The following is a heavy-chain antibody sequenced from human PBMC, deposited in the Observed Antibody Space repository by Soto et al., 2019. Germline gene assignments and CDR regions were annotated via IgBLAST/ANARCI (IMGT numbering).Heavy chain of an antibody. CDR2: INANSGST. CDR1: GYTFTGHY. D-gene: IGHD2-21*01. Sequence: GDSLKVSCKASGYTFTGHYIHWVRQAPGQGLEWMGWINANSGSTTYAQKFQGRVTMTRDTSISTAYMELTSLRSDDTAVFYCATVYGVVGIWFDPWVKAILVT. V-gene: IGHV1-2*02. J-gene: IGHJ5*02. CDR3: ATVYGVVGIWFDP.